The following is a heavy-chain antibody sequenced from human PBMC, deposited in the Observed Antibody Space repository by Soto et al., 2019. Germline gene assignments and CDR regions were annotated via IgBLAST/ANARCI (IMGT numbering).Heavy chain of an antibody. Sequence: ASVKVSCKVPENTLTELTIDWLRQAPGKGLEWMGRSAPVEGEPIYPQKFQGRVSMTEDPSTDTAYMELTSLRSEDTAVYFCAADRKIVGTIGAFDFWGQGTLVTVSS. CDR3: AADRKIVGTIGAFDF. J-gene: IGHJ4*02. D-gene: IGHD1-26*01. CDR2: SAPVEGEP. CDR1: ENTLTELT. V-gene: IGHV1-24*01.